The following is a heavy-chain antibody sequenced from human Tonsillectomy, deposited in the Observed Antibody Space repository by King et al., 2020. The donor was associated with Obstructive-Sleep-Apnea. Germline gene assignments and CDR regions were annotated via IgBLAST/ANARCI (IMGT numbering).Heavy chain of an antibody. D-gene: IGHD3-10*01. Sequence: VQLVESGGGLVKPGGSLRLSCAASGFTFSSYSMNWVRQAPGKGLEWVSSISSSSSYIYYADSVKGRFTISRDNAKNSLYLQMNSLRAEDTAVYYCARDPSETRYYYGSGDNGMDVWGQGTTVTVSS. J-gene: IGHJ6*02. CDR3: ARDPSETRYYYGSGDNGMDV. CDR2: ISSSSSYI. V-gene: IGHV3-21*01. CDR1: GFTFSSYS.